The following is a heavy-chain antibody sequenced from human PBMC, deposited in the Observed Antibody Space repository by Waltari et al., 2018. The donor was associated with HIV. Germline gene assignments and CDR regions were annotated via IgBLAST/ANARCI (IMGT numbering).Heavy chain of an antibody. CDR2: FRSHCGST. D-gene: IGHD3-10*01. V-gene: IGHV3-11*01. CDR1: GFIFSDYY. Sequence: QVQLVESGGGLVKPGGSLRLSCVASGFIFSDYYMSWIRQTLGKVGECLAVFRSHCGSTSKAGLVKGLITISCDDRKNSVFLQMNTLRVEHTPLYHCVRGIFGSGRPFGHWVQGAFFTVSS. CDR3: VRGIFGSGRPFGH. J-gene: IGHJ4*02.